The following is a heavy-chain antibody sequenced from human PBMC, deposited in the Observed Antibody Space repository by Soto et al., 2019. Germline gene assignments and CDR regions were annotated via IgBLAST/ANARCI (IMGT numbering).Heavy chain of an antibody. CDR3: ARVRYVAVAGTGYYYGMDV. CDR2: IIPIFGTA. CDR1: GGTFSSYA. Sequence: QVQLVQSGAEVKKPGSSVKVSCKASGGTFSSYAISWVRQAPGQGLEWMGGIIPIFGTANYAQKFQGRVTITAAESTSTADMERSSLRSEDTAVYDCARVRYVAVAGTGYYYGMDVWGQGTTVTVSS. V-gene: IGHV1-69*12. D-gene: IGHD6-19*01. J-gene: IGHJ6*02.